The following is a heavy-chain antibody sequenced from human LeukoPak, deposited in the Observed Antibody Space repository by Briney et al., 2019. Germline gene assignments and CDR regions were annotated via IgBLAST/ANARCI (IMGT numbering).Heavy chain of an antibody. D-gene: IGHD6-19*01. J-gene: IGHJ1*01. V-gene: IGHV1-69*13. CDR1: GGAFSSYA. CDR3: ARPYEQWLSPLSA. CDR2: IIPIFGTA. Sequence: SVKVSCKASGGAFSSYAISWVRQAPGQGLEWMGGIIPIFGTANYAQKFQGRVTITADESTSTAYMELSSLRSEDTAVYYCARPYEQWLSPLSAWGQGTLVTVSS.